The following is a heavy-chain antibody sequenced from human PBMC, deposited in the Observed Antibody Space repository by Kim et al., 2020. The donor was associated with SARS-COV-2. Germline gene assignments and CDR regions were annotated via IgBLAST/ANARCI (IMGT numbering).Heavy chain of an antibody. D-gene: IGHD5-18*01. CDR1: GFTFDHFN. CDR2: ISYDRYNK. CDR3: AAIRGYRYGAFGY. V-gene: IGHV3-30*04. J-gene: IGHJ4*02. Sequence: GGSLRLSCEGSGFTFDHFNIHWVRQAPGKGLEWVSLISYDRYNKYYLDSVKGRFTISRDNSKNTVYLQMNSLRAEDTAVDYCAAIRGYRYGAFGYWGQGT.